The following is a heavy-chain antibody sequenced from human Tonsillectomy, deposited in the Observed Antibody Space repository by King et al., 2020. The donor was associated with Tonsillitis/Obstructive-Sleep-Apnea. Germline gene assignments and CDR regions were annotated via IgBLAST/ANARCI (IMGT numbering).Heavy chain of an antibody. J-gene: IGHJ4*02. CDR1: GGSISSTTYY. D-gene: IGHD6-6*01. CDR3: AREGEYSSTNYFDY. V-gene: IGHV4-39*02. Sequence: QLQESGPGLVKPSETLALTCTVSGGSISSTTYYWGWIRQPPGKGLEWIGSIYYSGSTYYNPSLKSRVTISVDTSKNHFSLKLSSVTAADTAVYYCAREGEYSSTNYFDYWGQGTLITVSS. CDR2: IYYSGST.